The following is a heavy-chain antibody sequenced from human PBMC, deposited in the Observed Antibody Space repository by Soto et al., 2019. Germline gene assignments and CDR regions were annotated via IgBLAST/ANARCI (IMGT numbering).Heavy chain of an antibody. J-gene: IGHJ4*02. CDR1: GYTFTGYY. CDR2: INPNSGDT. D-gene: IGHD2-2*01. V-gene: IGHV1-2*02. Sequence: ASVKVSCKASGYTFTGYYMHWVRQAPGQGFEWLGWINPNSGDTSYAQRFQGRVTMTRDTSISIAYMELSRLRSDDTAVYYCARDKTGCKDFWGQGTLVTSPQ. CDR3: ARDKTGCKDF.